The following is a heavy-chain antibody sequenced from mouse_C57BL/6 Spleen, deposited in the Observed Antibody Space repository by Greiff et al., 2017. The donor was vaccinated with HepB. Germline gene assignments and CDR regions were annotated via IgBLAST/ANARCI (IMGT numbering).Heavy chain of an antibody. V-gene: IGHV1-61*01. Sequence: QVQLQQPGAELVRPGSSVKLSCKASGYTFTSYWMDWVKQRPGQGLEWIGNIYPSDSDTHYNQKFKDKATVTVDKSSSTAYMQLSSLTSEDSAVYCCAGGVGKPAGVFDYWGQGTTLTVSS. J-gene: IGHJ2*01. D-gene: IGHD1-2*01. CDR2: IYPSDSDT. CDR3: AGGVGKPAGVFDY. CDR1: GYTFTSYW.